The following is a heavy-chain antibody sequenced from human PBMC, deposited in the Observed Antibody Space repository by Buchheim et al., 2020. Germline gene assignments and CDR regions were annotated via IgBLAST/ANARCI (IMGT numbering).Heavy chain of an antibody. CDR2: TTRSGAE. CDR3: AEEHVILGVTGWFDP. Sequence: EVQLVESGGGLVQPGGSLRLSCAASGLTFSSCDMSWFRQAPGKGLEWVSATTRSGAEYYADSVRGRFPVSRDNSKNTMSLQMNRLRAEDTAVYYCAEEHVILGVTGWFDPWGQGTL. D-gene: IGHD1-26*01. CDR1: GLTFSSCD. J-gene: IGHJ5*02. V-gene: IGHV3-23*04.